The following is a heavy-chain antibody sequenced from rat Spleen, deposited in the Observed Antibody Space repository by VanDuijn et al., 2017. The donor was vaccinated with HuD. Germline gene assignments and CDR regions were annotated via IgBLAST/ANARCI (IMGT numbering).Heavy chain of an antibody. V-gene: IGHV5S10*01. CDR1: GFTFSNYG. CDR3: ATQGITAPHFDY. D-gene: IGHD1-4*01. CDR2: IFYDGSRT. Sequence: EVQLVESGGGLVQPGRSLKLSCAASGFTFSNYGMHWIRQAPEKGLEWVATIFYDGSRTYYRDSVKGRFTISRDNARSILYLQMDSLGSEDTATYYCATQGITAPHFDYWGQGVMVTVSS. J-gene: IGHJ2*01.